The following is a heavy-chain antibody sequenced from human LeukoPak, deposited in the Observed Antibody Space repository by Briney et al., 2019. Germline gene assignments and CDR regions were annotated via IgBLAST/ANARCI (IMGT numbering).Heavy chain of an antibody. CDR1: GFKFSSFS. CDR2: ISSTSSAI. D-gene: IGHD5-12*01. J-gene: IGHJ4*02. V-gene: IGHV3-48*04. Sequence: GGSLRLSCTASGFKFSSFSTNWARQAPGKGLEWLSYISSTSSAIYYADSVKGRFTISRDNAKNSLYLQMDSLRAEDTAVYYCTKSRISFSGQADHWGQGTLVTVSS. CDR3: TKSRISFSGQADH.